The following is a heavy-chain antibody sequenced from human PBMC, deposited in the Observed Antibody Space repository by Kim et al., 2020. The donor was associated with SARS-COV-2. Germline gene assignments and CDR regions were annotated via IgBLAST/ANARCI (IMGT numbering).Heavy chain of an antibody. CDR3: ARTAVTGTFRGYFDL. CDR1: GVSFSSSGYH. D-gene: IGHD6-19*01. J-gene: IGHJ2*01. Sequence: SETLSLTCTVSGVSFSSSGYHWGWIRRPPGKGLEWIGTIYYSGSTYYNPSLKSRVTISVDTSKNQFSLKLSSVTAADTALYYCARTAVTGTFRGYFDLWGRGTLVTVSS. CDR2: IYYSGST. V-gene: IGHV4-39*01.